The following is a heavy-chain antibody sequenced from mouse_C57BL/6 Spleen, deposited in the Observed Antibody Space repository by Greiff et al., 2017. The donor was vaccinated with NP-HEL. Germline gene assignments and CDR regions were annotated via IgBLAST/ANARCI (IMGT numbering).Heavy chain of an antibody. D-gene: IGHD2-1*01. V-gene: IGHV5-17*01. CDR2: ISSGSSTI. Sequence: EVKLVESGGGLVKPGGSLKLSCAASGFTFSDYGMHWVRQAPEKGLEWVAYISSGSSTIYYADTVKGRFTISRDNAKNTLFLQMTSLRSEDTAMYYCATLVTVYFDYWGQGTTLTVSS. J-gene: IGHJ2*01. CDR3: ATLVTVYFDY. CDR1: GFTFSDYG.